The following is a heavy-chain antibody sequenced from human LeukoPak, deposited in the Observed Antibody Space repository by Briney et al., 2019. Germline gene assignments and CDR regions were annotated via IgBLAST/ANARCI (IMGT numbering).Heavy chain of an antibody. CDR3: ARIIRGGIKEAGMDV. CDR2: ISSSSSYI. CDR1: GFTFSSYS. D-gene: IGHD3-10*01. J-gene: IGHJ6*04. V-gene: IGHV3-21*01. Sequence: GGSLRLSCAASGFTFSSYSMNWVRPAPGRGLEWVSSISSSSSYIYYADSVKGRFTISRDNAKNSLYLQMNSRRADDTAVYYCARIIRGGIKEAGMDVWGKGTTVTVAT.